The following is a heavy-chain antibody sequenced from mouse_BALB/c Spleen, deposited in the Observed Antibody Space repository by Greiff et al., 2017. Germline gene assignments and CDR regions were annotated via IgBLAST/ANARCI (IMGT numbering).Heavy chain of an antibody. D-gene: IGHD1-1*02. J-gene: IGHJ1*01. CDR2: IDPANGNT. CDR1: GFNIKDTY. Sequence: VQLKQSGAELVKPGASVKLSCTASGFNIKDTYMHWVKQRPEQGLEWIGRIDPANGNTKYDPKFQGKATITADTSSNTAYLQLSSLTSEDTAVYYCAKGVAKYFDVWGAGTTVTVSS. CDR3: AKGVAKYFDV. V-gene: IGHV14-3*02.